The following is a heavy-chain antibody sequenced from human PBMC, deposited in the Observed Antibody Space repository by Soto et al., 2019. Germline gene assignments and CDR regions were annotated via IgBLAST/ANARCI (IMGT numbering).Heavy chain of an antibody. CDR2: INHSGST. CDR3: ARPVIYYFDY. Sequence: SETLSLTCAVYGGSFSGYYWSWIRQPPGKGLEWIGEINHSGSTNYNPSLKSRVTISVDTSKNQFSLKLSSVTAADTAVYYCARPVIYYFDYWGQGTLVTVSS. J-gene: IGHJ4*02. CDR1: GGSFSGYY. V-gene: IGHV4-34*01. D-gene: IGHD3-10*01.